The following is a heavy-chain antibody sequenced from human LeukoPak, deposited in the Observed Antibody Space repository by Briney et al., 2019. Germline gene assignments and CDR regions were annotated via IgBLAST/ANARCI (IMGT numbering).Heavy chain of an antibody. Sequence: PSETLSLTCAVYGGSFSGYYWSWIRQPPGKGLEWIGEINHSGSTNYNPSLKSRVTISVDTSKNQFSLKLSSVTAADTAVYYRARAGGYQGAFDIWGQGTMVTVSS. V-gene: IGHV4-34*01. CDR3: ARAGGYQGAFDI. CDR1: GGSFSGYY. D-gene: IGHD3-22*01. J-gene: IGHJ3*02. CDR2: INHSGST.